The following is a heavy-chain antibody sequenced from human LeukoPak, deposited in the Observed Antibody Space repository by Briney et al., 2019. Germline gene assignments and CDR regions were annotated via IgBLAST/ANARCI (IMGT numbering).Heavy chain of an antibody. D-gene: IGHD4-17*01. Sequence: PGGSLRLSCAASGLTFSDARMMWVRQAPGKGLEWVGRIKRLVDGGTTDYAAPVTARFTISRDDSKTTVYLQMNSLKAEDTAVYYCAKQGNYGEVIDWGQGTLVTVSS. CDR3: AKQGNYGEVID. CDR2: IKRLVDGGTT. J-gene: IGHJ4*02. CDR1: GLTFSDAR. V-gene: IGHV3-15*01.